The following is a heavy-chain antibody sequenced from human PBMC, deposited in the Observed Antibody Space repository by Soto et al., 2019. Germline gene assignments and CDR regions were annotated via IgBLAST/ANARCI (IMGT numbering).Heavy chain of an antibody. CDR3: AKDLGSSSSGWYPDFDY. J-gene: IGHJ4*02. Sequence: GGSLRLSGAASGFTFSSYAMSWVRQAPGKGLEWVSAISGSGGSTYYAGSVKGRFTISRDNSKNTLYLQMNSLRAEDTAVYYCAKDLGSSSSGWYPDFDYWGQGTLVTVSS. CDR2: ISGSGGST. CDR1: GFTFSSYA. V-gene: IGHV3-23*01. D-gene: IGHD6-19*01.